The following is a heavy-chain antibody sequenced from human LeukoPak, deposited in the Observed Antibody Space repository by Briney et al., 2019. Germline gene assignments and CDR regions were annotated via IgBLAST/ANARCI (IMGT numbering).Heavy chain of an antibody. V-gene: IGHV1-69*16. CDR1: GGTFSSYT. CDR2: IIPILGIA. J-gene: IGHJ6*03. D-gene: IGHD4-17*01. Sequence: ASVKVSCKASGGTFSSYTISWVRQAPGQGLEWMGRIIPILGIANYAQKFQGRVTITTDESTSTAYMELSSLRSEDTAVYYCARGAPTGYYYYYYMDVWGKGTTVTVSS. CDR3: ARGAPTGYYYYYYMDV.